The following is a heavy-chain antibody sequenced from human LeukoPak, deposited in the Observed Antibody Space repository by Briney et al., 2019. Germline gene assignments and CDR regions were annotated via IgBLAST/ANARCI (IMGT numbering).Heavy chain of an antibody. CDR3: AILDYGGNRDY. V-gene: IGHV4-59*01. J-gene: IGHJ4*02. Sequence: SETLSLTCRVFGGSISNYYWSWIRQPPGKGLEWIGYIYSSGATNYNPSLKSRVTISVDTSKNQFSLKLNSVTAADTAVYYCAILDYGGNRDYWGQGTLVTVSS. CDR1: GGSISNYY. D-gene: IGHD4-23*01. CDR2: IYSSGAT.